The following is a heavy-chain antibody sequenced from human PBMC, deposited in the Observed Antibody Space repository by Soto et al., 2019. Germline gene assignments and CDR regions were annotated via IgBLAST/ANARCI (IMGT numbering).Heavy chain of an antibody. CDR3: ARDYSSYGPFDY. CDR2: IYYSGNT. V-gene: IGHV4-39*02. J-gene: IGHJ4*02. CDR1: GGSISSSSYY. D-gene: IGHD5-18*01. Sequence: SETLSLTCTVSGGSISSSSYYWGWIRQPPGKGLEWIGSIYYSGNTYYNPSLKSRVTISVDTAKNQFSLKLSSVTAADTAVYYCARDYSSYGPFDYWGQGTLVIVSS.